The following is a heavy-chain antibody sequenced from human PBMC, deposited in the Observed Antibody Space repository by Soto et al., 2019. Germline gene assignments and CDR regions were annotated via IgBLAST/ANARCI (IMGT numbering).Heavy chain of an antibody. V-gene: IGHV3-15*01. J-gene: IGHJ4*02. CDR3: STAPISL. Sequence: PGGSLRLSCVVSGFTFSNVWMSWVRQAPGKGLEWVGRIKSKTDGGTTNYAAPVKGRFTISRDDSKNTLYLQMNSLKTEDTAVYFCSTAPISLWGQGTLVTSPQ. CDR2: IKSKTDGGTT. CDR1: GFTFSNVW.